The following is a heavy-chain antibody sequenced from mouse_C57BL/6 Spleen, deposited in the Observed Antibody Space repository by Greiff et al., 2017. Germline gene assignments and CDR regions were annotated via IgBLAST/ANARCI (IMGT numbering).Heavy chain of an antibody. D-gene: IGHD1-1*01. V-gene: IGHV1-66*01. CDR1: GYSFTSYY. Sequence: QVQLQQSGPELVKPGASVKISCKASGYSFTSYYIHWVKQRPGQGLEWIGWIYPGSGNTKYNEKFKGKATLTADTSSSTAYMQLSSLTSEDAAVYYCASEVYYYGSSYEGWFAYWGQGTLVTVSA. CDR2: IYPGSGNT. CDR3: ASEVYYYGSSYEGWFAY. J-gene: IGHJ3*01.